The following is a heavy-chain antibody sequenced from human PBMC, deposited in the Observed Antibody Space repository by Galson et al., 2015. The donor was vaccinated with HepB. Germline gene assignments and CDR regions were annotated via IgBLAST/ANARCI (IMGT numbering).Heavy chain of an antibody. D-gene: IGHD3-22*01. V-gene: IGHV1-18*01. CDR2: ISAYNGNT. CDR1: GYTFTSYG. J-gene: IGHJ4*02. CDR3: ARTLEGEYYDSSGYPDY. Sequence: SVKVSCKASGYTFTSYGISWVRQAPGQGLEWMGWISAYNGNTNYAQKLQGRVTMTTDTSTSTAYMELRSLRSDDTAVYYCARTLEGEYYDSSGYPDYWGQGTLVTVSS.